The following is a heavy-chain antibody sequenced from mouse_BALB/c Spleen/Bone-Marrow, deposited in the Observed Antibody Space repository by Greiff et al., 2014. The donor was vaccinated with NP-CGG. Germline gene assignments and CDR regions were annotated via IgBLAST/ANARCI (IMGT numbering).Heavy chain of an antibody. Sequence: VQLQQSGAELVKPGAPVKLSCTASGFNIKDTYMHWVKQRPEQGLEWIGRIDPANGNTKYDPKFQGKATITADTSSNTAYLQLSSLTPEDTAVYYCASYYYGRYFDVWGAGTTVTVSS. J-gene: IGHJ1*01. CDR3: ASYYYGRYFDV. CDR2: IDPANGNT. D-gene: IGHD1-1*01. CDR1: GFNIKDTY. V-gene: IGHV14-3*02.